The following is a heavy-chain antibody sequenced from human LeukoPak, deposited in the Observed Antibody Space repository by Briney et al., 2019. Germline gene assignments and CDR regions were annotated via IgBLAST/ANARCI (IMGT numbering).Heavy chain of an antibody. J-gene: IGHJ3*02. V-gene: IGHV3-21*01. CDR2: ISSGSSYI. Sequence: PGGSLRLSCAASGFTFSSYSMNWVRQAPGKGLEWVSSISSGSSYIYYADPVKGRFTISRDNAKNSLYLQMNSLRAEDTAVYYCARDGGGDGSDAFDIWGQGTMVTVSS. D-gene: IGHD2-21*01. CDR3: ARDGGGDGSDAFDI. CDR1: GFTFSSYS.